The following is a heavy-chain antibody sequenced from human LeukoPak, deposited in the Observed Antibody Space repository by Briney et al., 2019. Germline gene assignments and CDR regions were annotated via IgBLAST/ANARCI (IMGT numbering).Heavy chain of an antibody. Sequence: GGSPRLSCAAPGFTFSSYWMHWVRQAPGKGLVWVSRINSDGSSTSYADSVKGRFTISRDNAKNSLYMEMNSLSAEDTAVYYCARGYCGGDKCNGAPDVWGKGTTVTISS. J-gene: IGHJ6*04. CDR3: ARGYCGGDKCNGAPDV. CDR1: GFTFSSYW. V-gene: IGHV3-74*01. CDR2: INSDGSST. D-gene: IGHD2-21*01.